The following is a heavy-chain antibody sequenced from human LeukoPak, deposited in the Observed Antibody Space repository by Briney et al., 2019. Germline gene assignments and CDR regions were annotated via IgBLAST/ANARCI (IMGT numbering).Heavy chain of an antibody. CDR1: GYTFTIYY. D-gene: IGHD3-22*01. Sequence: ASVKVSCKASGYTFTIYYMYWVRQAPGQGPEWMGIIDPSGGSTSYAQNFQGRVTMTRDTSTTTVYMELGSLRSEDTAVYYCARDRITMKVVPGSDAFDIWGQGTMVIVSS. J-gene: IGHJ3*02. CDR3: ARDRITMKVVPGSDAFDI. V-gene: IGHV1-46*01. CDR2: IDPSGGST.